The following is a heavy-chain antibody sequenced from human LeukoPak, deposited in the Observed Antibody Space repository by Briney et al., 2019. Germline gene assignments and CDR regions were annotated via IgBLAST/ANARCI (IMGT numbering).Heavy chain of an antibody. D-gene: IGHD2-2*01. CDR3: ARGYRRQLLDH. V-gene: IGHV4-34*01. Sequence: SETLSLTCGVYGGSFSNYYYTWIRQTPGKGLEWIGEINHSGSTNYNPPLKSRVAISVDTSKNQFSLRLSSVTAADTAVYFCARGYRRQLLDHWGQGALVTVSS. J-gene: IGHJ4*02. CDR2: INHSGST. CDR1: GGSFSNYY.